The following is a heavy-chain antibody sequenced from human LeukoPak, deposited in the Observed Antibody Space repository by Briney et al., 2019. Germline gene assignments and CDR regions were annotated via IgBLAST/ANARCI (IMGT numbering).Heavy chain of an antibody. CDR2: INPSGGST. J-gene: IGHJ5*02. CDR3: ARARRYCSSTSCRYTRGWFDP. V-gene: IGHV1-46*01. CDR1: GYTFTIYY. Sequence: ASVKVSCKASGYTFTIYYMHWVRQAPGQGPEWMGIINPSGGSTSYAQKFQGRVTMTRDMSTSTVYMELSSLRSEDTAVYYCARARRYCSSTSCRYTRGWFDPWGQGTLVSVSS. D-gene: IGHD2-2*01.